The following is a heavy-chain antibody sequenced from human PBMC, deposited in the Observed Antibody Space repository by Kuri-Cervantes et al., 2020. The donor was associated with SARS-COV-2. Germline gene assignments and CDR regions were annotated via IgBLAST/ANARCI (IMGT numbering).Heavy chain of an antibody. J-gene: IGHJ4*02. V-gene: IGHV3-23*01. Sequence: GGSLRLSCVASGLPFSDSAMSWVRQTPGKGLEWLSYISASGGTTFYADSVKGRFTVSRDNTKNILHLHMHSLRADDTALYYCARRNFYGTRDYFDFWGQGTLVTVSS. D-gene: IGHD2/OR15-2a*01. CDR2: ISASGGTT. CDR3: ARRNFYGTRDYFDF. CDR1: GLPFSDSA.